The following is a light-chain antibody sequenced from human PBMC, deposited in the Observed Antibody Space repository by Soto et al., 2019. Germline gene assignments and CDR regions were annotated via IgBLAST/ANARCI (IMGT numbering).Light chain of an antibody. V-gene: IGKV3-15*01. J-gene: IGKJ5*01. CDR3: QQYNNWPPIT. CDR2: YAS. CDR1: QSVRNN. Sequence: EIMITQSPATLSVSPGERATLSCRASQSVRNNLAWYQQKPGQVPRLLIYYASTRATGIPARFSGSGSGTEFTLTISSLQYEDFALYYCQQYNNWPPITFGQGTRLEIK.